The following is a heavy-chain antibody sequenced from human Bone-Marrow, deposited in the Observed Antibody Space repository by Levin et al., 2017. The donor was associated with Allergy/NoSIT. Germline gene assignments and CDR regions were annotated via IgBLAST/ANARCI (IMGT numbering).Heavy chain of an antibody. D-gene: IGHD3-9*01. CDR3: ARHDILTGYYVHPFNN. J-gene: IGHJ4*02. CDR2: IRNSGGTT. V-gene: IGHV3-23*01. Sequence: KGLEWVASIRNSGGTTDYADSVKGRFTISRDNPKNTLYLEMNSLRAEDTAVYYCARHDILTGYYVHPFNNWGQGTLVTVSS.